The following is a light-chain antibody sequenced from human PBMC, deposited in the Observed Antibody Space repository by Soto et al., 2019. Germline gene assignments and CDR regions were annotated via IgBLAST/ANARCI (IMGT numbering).Light chain of an antibody. V-gene: IGKV1-39*01. CDR1: QDISNY. J-gene: IGKJ4*01. Sequence: DIQMTQSPSSLSASVGDRVTITCQASQDISNYLNWYQQKPGKAPKLLIYDASNLETGVPSRFSGSISGTDFTLTISSLQPEDFATYYCQQSYSTPLTFGGGTKVEIK. CDR3: QQSYSTPLT. CDR2: DAS.